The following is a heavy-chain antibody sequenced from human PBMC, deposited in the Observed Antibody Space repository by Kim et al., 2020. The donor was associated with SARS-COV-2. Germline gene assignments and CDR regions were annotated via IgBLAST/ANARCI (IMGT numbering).Heavy chain of an antibody. CDR3: ARPGN. Sequence: SSSGSTIYYADSVKGRFTISRDNAKNSLYLQMNSLRAEDTAVYYCARPGNWGQGTLVTVSS. CDR2: SSSGSTI. V-gene: IGHV3-48*03. D-gene: IGHD3-10*01. J-gene: IGHJ4*02.